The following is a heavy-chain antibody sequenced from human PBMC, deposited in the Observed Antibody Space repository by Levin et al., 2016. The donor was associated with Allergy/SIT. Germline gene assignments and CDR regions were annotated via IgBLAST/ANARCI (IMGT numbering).Heavy chain of an antibody. Sequence: GESLKISCAASGFTFSSYAMSWVRQAPGKGLEWVSAISGSGGSTYYADSVKGRFTISRDNSKNTLYLQMNSLRAEDTAVYYCATAGGYDFWSGYVDYWGQGTLVTVSS. J-gene: IGHJ4*02. V-gene: IGHV3-23*01. CDR1: GFTFSSYA. CDR3: ATAGGYDFWSGYVDY. D-gene: IGHD3-3*01. CDR2: ISGSGGST.